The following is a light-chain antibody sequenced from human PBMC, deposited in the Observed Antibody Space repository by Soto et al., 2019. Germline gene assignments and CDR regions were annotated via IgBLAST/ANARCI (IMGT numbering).Light chain of an antibody. Sequence: EIVLTQSPGTLSLSPGERATLSCRASPSVSSSYLAWYQQKPGQAPRLLIYGASSRATGIPDRFSGSGSGTDCTLTISRLEPEDFAVYYCQQYGSSPPVTFGQGTKVEIK. V-gene: IGKV3-20*01. CDR3: QQYGSSPPVT. CDR2: GAS. CDR1: PSVSSSY. J-gene: IGKJ1*01.